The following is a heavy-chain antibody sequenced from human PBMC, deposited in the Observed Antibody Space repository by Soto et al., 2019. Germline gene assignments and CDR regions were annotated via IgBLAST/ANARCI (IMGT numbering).Heavy chain of an antibody. CDR3: ATEDYSSNWSFDY. CDR2: FDPEDGET. CDR1: GYSLTELS. J-gene: IGHJ4*02. D-gene: IGHD6-13*01. Sequence: GSVKVSCKVSGYSLTELSMHWVRQAPGKGLEWMGGFDPEDGETIYAQKFQGRVTMTGDTSTETAYMELRSLRSEDTAVYYCATEDYSSNWSFDYWGQGTLVTVSS. V-gene: IGHV1-24*01.